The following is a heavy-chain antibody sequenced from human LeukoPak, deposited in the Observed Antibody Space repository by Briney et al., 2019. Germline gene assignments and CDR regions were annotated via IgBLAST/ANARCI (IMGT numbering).Heavy chain of an antibody. CDR1: GFIFSNYW. CDR3: AKDLRYDSSGYYDY. Sequence: GGSLRLSCAASGFIFSNYWMSWVRQAPGKGLEWVANIKDDGRETYYVDSVKGRFTISRDNAKNSLYLQMNSLRAEDTALYYCAKDLRYDSSGYYDYWGQGTLVTVSS. D-gene: IGHD3-22*01. CDR2: IKDDGRET. J-gene: IGHJ4*02. V-gene: IGHV3-7*03.